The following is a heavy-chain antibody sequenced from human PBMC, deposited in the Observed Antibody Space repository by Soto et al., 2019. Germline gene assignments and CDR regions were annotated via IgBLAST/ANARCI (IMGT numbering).Heavy chain of an antibody. CDR1: GFTFSSYA. V-gene: IGHV3-23*01. Sequence: EVQLLESGGDLVQPGGSLRLSCAASGFTFSSYAMTWVRQAPGKGLEWVSGISGSGGTTYYADSVKGRFTISRDKSKHTLYLQMNSLRAEDTAVYYCAKRHYDDGGDSGFYYFDSWGQGTLVTVSS. J-gene: IGHJ4*02. CDR2: ISGSGGTT. D-gene: IGHD2-21*02. CDR3: AKRHYDDGGDSGFYYFDS.